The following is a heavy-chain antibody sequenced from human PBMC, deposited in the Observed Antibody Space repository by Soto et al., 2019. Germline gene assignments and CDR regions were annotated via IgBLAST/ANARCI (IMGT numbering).Heavy chain of an antibody. Sequence: QVQLVQSGAEVKKPGASVKVSCKASGYTFTSYGISWVRQAPGQGLEWMGWISAYNGNTNYAQKLQGRVTMTTDTSTSTADMELRSLRSDDTAVYYCAREMNYYDSSGYPDYWGQGTLVTVSS. D-gene: IGHD3-22*01. V-gene: IGHV1-18*01. CDR2: ISAYNGNT. CDR3: AREMNYYDSSGYPDY. J-gene: IGHJ4*02. CDR1: GYTFTSYG.